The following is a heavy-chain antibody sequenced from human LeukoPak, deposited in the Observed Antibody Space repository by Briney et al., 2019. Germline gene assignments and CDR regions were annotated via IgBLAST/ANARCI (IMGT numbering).Heavy chain of an antibody. CDR1: GFTFSSYA. D-gene: IGHD2-15*01. J-gene: IGHJ3*02. Sequence: PGGSLRLSCAASGFTFSSYAMSWVRQAPGKGLEWVSSISSSSSYIYYADSVKGRFTISRDNAKNSLYLQMNSLRAEDTAVYYCARDITTMVVAVSRLFGDAFDIWGQGTMVTVSS. CDR2: ISSSSSYI. V-gene: IGHV3-21*01. CDR3: ARDITTMVVAVSRLFGDAFDI.